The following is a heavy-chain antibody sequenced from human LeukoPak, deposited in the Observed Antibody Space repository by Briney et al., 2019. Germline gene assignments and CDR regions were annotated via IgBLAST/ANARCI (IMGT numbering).Heavy chain of an antibody. Sequence: PGGSLRLSCAGSGFTFSNAWMSWVRQAPGKGLEWVGRIKSKTDGGTTDYAAPVKGRFTISRDDSKNTLYLQMNSLRAEDTAVYYCAAASTRGYSGYDFRGYYFDYWGQGTLVTVSS. CDR3: AAASTRGYSGYDFRGYYFDY. CDR1: GFTFSNAW. CDR2: IKSKTDGGTT. V-gene: IGHV3-15*01. D-gene: IGHD5-12*01. J-gene: IGHJ4*02.